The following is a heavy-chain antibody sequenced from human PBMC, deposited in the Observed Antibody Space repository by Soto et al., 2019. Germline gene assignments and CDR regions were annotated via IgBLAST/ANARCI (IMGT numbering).Heavy chain of an antibody. CDR3: AKDRGGFTNGWEFFDS. J-gene: IGHJ4*02. V-gene: IGHV3-23*01. D-gene: IGHD3-10*01. CDR2: ISGNGGTT. CDR1: GFAFSFYS. Sequence: GSLRLSCEVSGFAFSFYSMSWVRQAPGKGLEWVASISGNGGTTYYAASGKGRFTFSRDNSKNTLYLQMNNLRGEDTAVYYCAKDRGGFTNGWEFFDSWGQGTQVTVS.